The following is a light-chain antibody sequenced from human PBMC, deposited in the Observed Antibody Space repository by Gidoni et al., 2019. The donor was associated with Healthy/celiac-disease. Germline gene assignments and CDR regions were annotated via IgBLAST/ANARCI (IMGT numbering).Light chain of an antibody. CDR2: GAS. Sequence: IQSGDNVDLSRGERATLYCRASQSVSSSYLAWYQQKPGQAPRLLIYGASSRATGSPERFSGGRSGTDFTLTISRLEPEDFAVYYCQQYGSSLAFTFGPGTKVDIK. CDR1: QSVSSSY. CDR3: QQYGSSLAFT. J-gene: IGKJ3*01. V-gene: IGKV3-20*01.